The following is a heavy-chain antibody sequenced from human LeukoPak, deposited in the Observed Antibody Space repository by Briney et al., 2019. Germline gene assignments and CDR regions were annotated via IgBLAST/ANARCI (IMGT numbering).Heavy chain of an antibody. J-gene: IGHJ4*02. V-gene: IGHV3-23*01. CDR1: GFTFTNYA. Sequence: GGSLRLSCAASGFTFTNYAMTWVRQAPGKGLEWVSSISASGVMTYYADSVKGRFTVSRDNSKNSLYLQMSSLTAADTAVYYCAKDRSIGTYYNFDHWGQGTLVTVSS. CDR2: ISASGVMT. CDR3: AKDRSIGTYYNFDH. D-gene: IGHD1-26*01.